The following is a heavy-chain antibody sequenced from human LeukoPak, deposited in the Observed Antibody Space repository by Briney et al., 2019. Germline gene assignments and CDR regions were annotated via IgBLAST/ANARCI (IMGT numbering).Heavy chain of an antibody. Sequence: ASVKVSCKASGYTFTSYARHGVRQAPGQRLEWMGWINAGNGNTKYSRKFQGRVTITRDTSASTAYMELSSLRSEDTAVYYCASDSSGYYYLGYWGQGTLVTVSS. D-gene: IGHD3-22*01. V-gene: IGHV1-3*01. CDR1: GYTFTSYA. CDR2: INAGNGNT. CDR3: ASDSSGYYYLGY. J-gene: IGHJ4*01.